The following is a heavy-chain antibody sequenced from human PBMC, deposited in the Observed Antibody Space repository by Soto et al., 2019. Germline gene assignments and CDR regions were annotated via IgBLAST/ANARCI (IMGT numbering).Heavy chain of an antibody. CDR1: GGTFSSYA. CDR3: ARGLWFGELLQYYFDY. CDR2: IIPIFGTA. J-gene: IGHJ4*02. D-gene: IGHD3-10*01. V-gene: IGHV1-69*13. Sequence: VASVKVSCKASGGTFSSYAISWVRQAPGQGLEWMGGIIPIFGTANYAQKFQGRVTITADESTSTAYMELSSLRSEDTAVYYCARGLWFGELLQYYFDYWGQGTLVTVS.